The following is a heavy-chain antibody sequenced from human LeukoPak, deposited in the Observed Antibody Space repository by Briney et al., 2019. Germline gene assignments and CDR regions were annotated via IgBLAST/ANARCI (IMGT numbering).Heavy chain of an antibody. D-gene: IGHD3-10*01. J-gene: IGHJ4*02. V-gene: IGHV1-3*01. CDR1: EYTFTSYA. CDR3: ARGPLWFGEFQPLDY. CDR2: INAGNGNT. Sequence: ASVKVSCKASEYTFTSYAMHWVRQAPGQRLEWMGWINAGNGNTKYSQKFQGRVTITRDTSASTAYMELSSLRSEDTAVYYCARGPLWFGEFQPLDYWGQGTLVTVSS.